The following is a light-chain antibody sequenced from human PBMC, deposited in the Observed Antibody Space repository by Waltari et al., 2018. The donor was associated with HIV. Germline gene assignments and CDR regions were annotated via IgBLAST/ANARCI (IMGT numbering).Light chain of an antibody. V-gene: IGLV1-36*01. CDR3: AAWDDTLNGRV. CDR1: SSNIGKNA. CDR2: YDD. Sequence: QSVLTQPPSVSAAPRQRVSISCSGSSSNIGKNAVNWYQQIPGTAPRLLIYYDDLVPSGVSDRFSGSKSGTSASLAISGLQSEDEADYYCAAWDDTLNGRVFGGGTKLTVL. J-gene: IGLJ3*02.